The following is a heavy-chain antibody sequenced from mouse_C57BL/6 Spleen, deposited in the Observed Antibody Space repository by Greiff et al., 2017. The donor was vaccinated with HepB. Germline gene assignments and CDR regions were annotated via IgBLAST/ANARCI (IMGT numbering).Heavy chain of an antibody. CDR2: IDPSDSYT. J-gene: IGHJ3*01. V-gene: IGHV1-59*01. Sequence: QVQLQQPGAELVRPGTSVKLSCKASGYTFTSYWMHWVKQRPGQGLEWIGVIDPSDSYTNYNQKFKGKATLTVDPSSSTAYMQLSSLTSEDSAVYYCARDDDGSSYVFAYWGQGTRVTVSA. D-gene: IGHD1-1*01. CDR3: ARDDDGSSYVFAY. CDR1: GYTFTSYW.